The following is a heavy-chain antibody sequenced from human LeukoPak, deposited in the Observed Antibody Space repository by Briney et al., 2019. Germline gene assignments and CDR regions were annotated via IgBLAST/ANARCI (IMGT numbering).Heavy chain of an antibody. CDR2: IYHTGST. CDR3: ARAVHPQRVPVKDAYGLDV. J-gene: IGHJ6*02. D-gene: IGHD2-8*02. Sequence: PSETLSLTCGVSGGSISSSNWWSWVRQSPGKGLEWIGEIYHTGSTNYNPSLKSRVTISVDKSKNQFSLELTSETAADTAEYYCARAVHPQRVPVKDAYGLDVWGQGTPVTVSS. CDR1: GGSISSSNW. V-gene: IGHV4-4*02.